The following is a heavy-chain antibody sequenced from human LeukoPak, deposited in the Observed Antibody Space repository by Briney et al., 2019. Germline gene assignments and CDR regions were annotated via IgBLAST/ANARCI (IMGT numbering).Heavy chain of an antibody. D-gene: IGHD5-12*01. CDR1: GFTFSSYP. J-gene: IGHJ4*02. Sequence: VGSPRLSCAASGFTFSSYPMHWVRQAPGKGLEWVAVISYDGNVEHYADSVKGRFTISRDNSKNTLSLQMNSLRPEDTAVYYCAKGLPADCWGQGTLVTVSS. CDR3: AKGLPADC. V-gene: IGHV3-30*04. CDR2: ISYDGNVE.